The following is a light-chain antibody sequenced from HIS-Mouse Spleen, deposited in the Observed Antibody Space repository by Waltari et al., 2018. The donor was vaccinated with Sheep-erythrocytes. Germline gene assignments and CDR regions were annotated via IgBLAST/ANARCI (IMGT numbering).Light chain of an antibody. CDR1: QSVLYSSNNKNY. V-gene: IGKV4-1*01. CDR3: QQYYSTPLT. Sequence: DIVMTQSPDSLAVSLGERATTNCKSSQSVLYSSNNKNYLAWYQQKPGQPPKLLIYWASTRESGVPDRFSGSGSGTDFTFTISSLQAEDVAVYYCQQYYSTPLTFGQGTKVEIK. CDR2: WAS. J-gene: IGKJ1*01.